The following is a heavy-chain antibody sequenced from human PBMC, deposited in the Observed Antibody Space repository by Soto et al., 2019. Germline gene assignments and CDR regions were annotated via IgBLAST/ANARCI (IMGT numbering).Heavy chain of an antibody. CDR3: SKDRRGGRAVLDS. Sequence: PGGFLRLSCAASGFSFSNYGMHWVRQAPGKGLEWVAVISYDGSSKYHADSVKGRFTISRDNSKNTLHLQMNSLRAEDTAVYYCSKDRRGGRAVLDSWGQGTPVTV. D-gene: IGHD2-8*01. CDR2: ISYDGSSK. CDR1: GFSFSNYG. J-gene: IGHJ4*02. V-gene: IGHV3-30*18.